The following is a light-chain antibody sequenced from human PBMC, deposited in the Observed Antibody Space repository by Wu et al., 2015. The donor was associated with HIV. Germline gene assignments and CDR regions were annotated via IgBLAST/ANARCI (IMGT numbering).Light chain of an antibody. CDR3: QKYNTAPWT. CDR1: QSVSHSF. Sequence: TQSPGTLSLSPGERATLSCRASQSVSHSFLAWYQQKPGKPPKVLIYAASTLQSGVPSRFSGSGSGTDFTLTISSLQPEDVATYYCQKYNTAPWTFGQGTKVEMK. V-gene: IGKV1-27*01. J-gene: IGKJ1*01. CDR2: AAS.